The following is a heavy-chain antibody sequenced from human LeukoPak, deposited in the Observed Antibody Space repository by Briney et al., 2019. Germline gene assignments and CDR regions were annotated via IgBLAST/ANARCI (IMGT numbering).Heavy chain of an antibody. J-gene: IGHJ4*02. CDR1: GGSITSNSYY. CDR2: ITYSGST. V-gene: IGHV4-39*07. D-gene: IGHD2-2*01. CDR3: ARERREQLLPPYTRSVTYSDY. Sequence: PSETLSLTCTVSGGSITSNSYYWGWIRQPPGKGLEWIGSITYSGSTYYNPSLKRRVTISIDTSKNQFSLKLSSVTAADTAVYYCARERREQLLPPYTRSVTYSDYWGQGTLVTVSS.